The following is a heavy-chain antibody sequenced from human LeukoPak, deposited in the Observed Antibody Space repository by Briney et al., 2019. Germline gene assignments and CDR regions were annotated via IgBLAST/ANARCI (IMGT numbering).Heavy chain of an antibody. CDR2: FDPEDGET. D-gene: IGHD3-9*01. CDR1: GNTLTELA. J-gene: IGHJ5*02. CDR3: ATEYTKLRYFDWLSH. V-gene: IGHV1-24*01. Sequence: ASVKVSCKVSGNTLTELATHWVRQAPGKGLEWMGGFDPEDGETIYAQKFQGRATLTEDTSTDTACMELYSLRSEDTAVYYCATEYTKLRYFDWLSHWGQGTLVTVSS.